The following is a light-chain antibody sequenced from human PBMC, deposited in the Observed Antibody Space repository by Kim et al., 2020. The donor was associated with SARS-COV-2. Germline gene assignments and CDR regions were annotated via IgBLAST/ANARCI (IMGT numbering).Light chain of an antibody. V-gene: IGKV3-11*01. J-gene: IGKJ4*01. CDR2: DAA. CDR1: RSIGIN. Sequence: PGEGATVSSRARRSIGINLAWYQLRRGKAPRRRIDDAAVRATGIADKFSGSGSGTEYTLTISSLDPEDFASYFCQQHSKWHPATSFGGGTKVDIK. CDR3: QQHSKWHPATS.